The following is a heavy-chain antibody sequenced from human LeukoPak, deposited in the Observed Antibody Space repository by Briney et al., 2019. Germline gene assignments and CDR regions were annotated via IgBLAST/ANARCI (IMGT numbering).Heavy chain of an antibody. D-gene: IGHD2-15*01. V-gene: IGHV4-38-2*02. CDR3: ARDFRLGGYYYMDV. J-gene: IGHJ6*03. Sequence: PSETLSLTCTVSGYSISSGYYWGWIRQPPGKGLEWIGSIYHSGSTYYNPSLKSRVTISVDTSKNQFSLKLSSVTAADTAVYYCARDFRLGGYYYMDVWGKGTTVTVSS. CDR1: GYSISSGYY. CDR2: IYHSGST.